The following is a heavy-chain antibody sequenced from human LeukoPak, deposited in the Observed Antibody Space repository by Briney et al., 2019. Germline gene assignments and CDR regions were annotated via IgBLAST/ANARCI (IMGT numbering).Heavy chain of an antibody. D-gene: IGHD3-22*01. CDR3: ARHRDYYDSSGFDY. Sequence: SETLSLTCTVSGYSISSGYYWGWIRQPPGKGLEWIGSIYHSGSTYYNPSLKSRVTISVDTSKNQFSLKLSSVTAADTAVYYCARHRDYYDSSGFDYWGQGTLVTVSS. V-gene: IGHV4-38-2*02. CDR2: IYHSGST. CDR1: GYSISSGYY. J-gene: IGHJ4*02.